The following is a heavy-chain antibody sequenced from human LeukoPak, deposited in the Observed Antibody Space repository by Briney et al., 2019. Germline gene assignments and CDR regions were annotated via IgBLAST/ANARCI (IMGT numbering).Heavy chain of an antibody. CDR3: ARDNTVTLSGAFDI. D-gene: IGHD4-17*01. CDR2: ISSSSSYI. CDR1: GFTFSSYS. Sequence: GGSLRLSCAASGFTFSSYSMNWVRQAPGKGLEWVSSISSSSSYIYYADSVKGRFTISRDNAKNSLYLQMNSLRAEDTAVYYCARDNTVTLSGAFDIWGQGTMVTVSS. V-gene: IGHV3-21*01. J-gene: IGHJ3*02.